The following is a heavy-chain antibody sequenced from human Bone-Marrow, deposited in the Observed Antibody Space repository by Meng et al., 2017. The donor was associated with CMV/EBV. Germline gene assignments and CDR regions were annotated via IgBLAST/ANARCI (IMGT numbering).Heavy chain of an antibody. Sequence: GESLKISCAASGFTFSSYWMSWVRQAPGKGLEWVANIKQDGSEKYYVDSVKGRFTISRDNAKNSLYLQMNSLRAEDTAVYYCARRTGGSYRFDYWGQGTLVTVSS. V-gene: IGHV3-7*01. J-gene: IGHJ4*02. CDR3: ARRTGGSYRFDY. CDR1: GFTFSSYW. D-gene: IGHD1-26*01. CDR2: IKQDGSEK.